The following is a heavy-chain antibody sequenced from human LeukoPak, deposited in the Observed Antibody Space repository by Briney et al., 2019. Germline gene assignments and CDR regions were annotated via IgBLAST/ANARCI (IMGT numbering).Heavy chain of an antibody. D-gene: IGHD3-9*01. CDR2: MNPNSGNT. V-gene: IGHV1-8*01. J-gene: IGHJ4*02. Sequence: ASVKVSCEASGYTFTSYDINWVRQATGQGLEWMGWMNPNSGNTGYAQKFQGRVTITADESTSTAYMELSSLRSEDTAVYYCARVQYYDILTGYYPFDYWGQGTLVTVSS. CDR3: ARVQYYDILTGYYPFDY. CDR1: GYTFTSYD.